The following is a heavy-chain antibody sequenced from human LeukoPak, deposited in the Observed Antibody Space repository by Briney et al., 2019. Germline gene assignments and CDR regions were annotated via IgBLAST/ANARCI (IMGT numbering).Heavy chain of an antibody. CDR2: IIPIFGTS. CDR1: GGTFSTYA. D-gene: IGHD1-1*01. V-gene: IGHV1-69*05. CDR3: AKGGVSIQIWPPHRDD. Sequence: SVKVSYKASGGTFSTYAISWVRQAPGQGLEWVGGIIPIFGTSNYTQKFQGRITFTTDESTSTSYMELRSLRSEDTAVYFCAKGGVSIQIWPPHRDDWGQGTLVTVSS. J-gene: IGHJ4*02.